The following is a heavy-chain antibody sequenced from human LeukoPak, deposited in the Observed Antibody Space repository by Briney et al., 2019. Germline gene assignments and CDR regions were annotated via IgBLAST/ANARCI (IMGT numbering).Heavy chain of an antibody. CDR3: ARVPPCSSTSCYDRYNWFDP. CDR2: INYRGST. D-gene: IGHD2-2*01. V-gene: IGHV4-31*03. J-gene: IGHJ5*02. CDR1: GGSVSRGGSY. Sequence: SETLSLTRTVSGGSVSRGGSYWSWIRQHPGKGLEWIGYINYRGSTYYNPSLKRRVTISLDTSENQFSLKLSSVTAADTAVYYCARVPPCSSTSCYDRYNWFDPWGQGILVTVSS.